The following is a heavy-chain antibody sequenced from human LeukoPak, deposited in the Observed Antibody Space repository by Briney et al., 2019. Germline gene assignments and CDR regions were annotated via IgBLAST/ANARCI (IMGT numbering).Heavy chain of an antibody. V-gene: IGHV3-33*01. CDR2: IWYDGSNK. Sequence: PGGSLRLSCAASGFTFSSYGMHWVRQAPGKGLEWVAVIWYDGSNKYYADSVKGRFTISRDNSKNTLYLQMNSLRAEDTAVYYCAREIFPRDYGDYGYAYYYYGMDVWGQGTTVTVSS. CDR1: GFTFSSYG. J-gene: IGHJ6*02. CDR3: AREIFPRDYGDYGYAYYYYGMDV. D-gene: IGHD4-17*01.